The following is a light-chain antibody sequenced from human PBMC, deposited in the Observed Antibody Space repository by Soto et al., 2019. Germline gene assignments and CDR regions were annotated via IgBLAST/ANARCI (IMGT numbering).Light chain of an antibody. J-gene: IGLJ3*02. CDR2: LNSDGSH. CDR3: QTWATGIRV. CDR1: SGHSNYA. V-gene: IGLV4-69*01. Sequence: QLVLTQSPSASAFLGASVKLTCTLSSGHSNYAIAWHQQQPEKGPRYLMNLNSDGSHTKGDGIPDRFSGSSSGAERYLTISSLQSEDEADYYCQTWATGIRVFGGGTKVTVL.